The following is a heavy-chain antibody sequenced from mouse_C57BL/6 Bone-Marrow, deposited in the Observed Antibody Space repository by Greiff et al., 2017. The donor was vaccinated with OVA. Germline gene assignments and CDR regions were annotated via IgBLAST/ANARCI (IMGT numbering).Heavy chain of an antibody. CDR1: GFSLTSNG. V-gene: IGHV2-4*01. J-gene: IGHJ4*01. CDR2: IWSGGST. Sequence: VKLVESGPGLVQPSQSLSITCTVSGFSLTSNGVHWVRQPPGKGLEWLGVIWSGGSTDYNAAFISRLSISKDNSKSQVFFKMNSLQADDTAIYYCAKNSGGSSPGVAMDYWGQGTSVTVSS. CDR3: AKNSGGSSPGVAMDY. D-gene: IGHD1-1*01.